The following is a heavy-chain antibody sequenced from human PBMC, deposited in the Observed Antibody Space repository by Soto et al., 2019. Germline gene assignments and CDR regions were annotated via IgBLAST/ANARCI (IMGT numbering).Heavy chain of an antibody. Sequence: PGESLKISFRSSGYNFAGYCIALVRQIPGKSLEFXGIIYPSNSDSRSRPSFQGQVTISADKPISSAYLQCSRLRASDTAMYYCARGGVSNSTFDYWGQGTPVTVSS. D-gene: IGHD3-3*01. CDR3: ARGGVSNSTFDY. CDR2: IYPSNSDS. CDR1: GYNFAGYC. J-gene: IGHJ4*02. V-gene: IGHV5-51*01.